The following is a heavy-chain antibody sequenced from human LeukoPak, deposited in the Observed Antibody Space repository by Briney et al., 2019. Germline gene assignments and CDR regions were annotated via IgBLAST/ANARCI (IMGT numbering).Heavy chain of an antibody. J-gene: IGHJ5*02. D-gene: IGHD2-2*01. CDR2: ISYDGSNK. V-gene: IGHV3-30*04. CDR3: AKDDHCSSTSCYSSMFDP. CDR1: GFTFSSYA. Sequence: GGSLRLSCAASGFTFSSYAMHWVRQAPGKGLEWVAVISYDGSNKYYADSVKGRFTISRDNSKNTLYLQMNSLRAEDTAVYYCAKDDHCSSTSCYSSMFDPWGQGTLVTVSS.